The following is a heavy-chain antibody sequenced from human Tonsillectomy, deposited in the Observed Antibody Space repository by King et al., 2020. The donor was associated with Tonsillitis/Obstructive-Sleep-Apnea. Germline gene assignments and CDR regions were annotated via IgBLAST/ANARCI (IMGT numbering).Heavy chain of an antibody. CDR2: TIPMFGTP. V-gene: IGHV1-69*12. Sequence: QLVQSGAVVKKPGSSVKVSCKASGGTFSRFAISWVRQAPGQGLEWMGGTIPMFGTPRYTQKFQGRVTMTADESTSTSYMELGSLSSEDTAIYYCATPRNADFDRSLDFWGQGTPVIVSS. D-gene: IGHD1-14*01. J-gene: IGHJ4*02. CDR3: ATPRNADFDRSLDF. CDR1: GGTFSRFA.